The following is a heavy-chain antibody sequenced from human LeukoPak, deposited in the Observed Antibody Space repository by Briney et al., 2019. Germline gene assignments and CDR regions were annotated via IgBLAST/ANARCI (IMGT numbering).Heavy chain of an antibody. J-gene: IGHJ4*02. V-gene: IGHV3-48*03. D-gene: IGHD2-21*02. CDR2: ISSSGSTI. CDR1: GFTFSSYE. CDR3: ARDGWLLAFDY. Sequence: GGSLRLSCAASGFTFSSYEMNWVRQAPGKGLEWVSYISSSGSTIYYADSVKGRFTISRDNSKNTLYLQMNSLRAEDTAVYYCARDGWLLAFDYWGQGTLVTVSS.